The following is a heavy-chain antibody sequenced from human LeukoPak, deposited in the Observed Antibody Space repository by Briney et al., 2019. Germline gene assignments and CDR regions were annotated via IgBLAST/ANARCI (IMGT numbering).Heavy chain of an antibody. CDR3: MRDESGPNPNYFDY. V-gene: IGHV1-2*02. CDR2: INPKSGDT. D-gene: IGHD3-3*01. CDR1: GYTFTDYF. J-gene: IGHJ4*02. Sequence: ASVKVSCKASGYTFTDYFMHWVRQAPGQGPEWMGWINPKSGDTKYAERFEDRVSVTRDTSISTAYMELSSLTSDDTAVYYCMRDESGPNPNYFDYWGQGTLVTVSS.